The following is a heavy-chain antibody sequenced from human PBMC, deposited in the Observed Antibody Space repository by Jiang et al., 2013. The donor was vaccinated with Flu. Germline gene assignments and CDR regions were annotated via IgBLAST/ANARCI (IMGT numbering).Heavy chain of an antibody. V-gene: IGHV2-70*12. CDR3: AHTERAVRSNGMDV. CDR2: IDWDDDK. D-gene: IGHD1-1*01. J-gene: IGHJ6*02. Sequence: KPTQTLTLTCTFSGFSLSTSGMCVSWIRQPPGKALEWLARIDWDDDKYYSTSLKTRLTISKDTSKNQVVLTMTNMDPVDTATYYCAHTERAVRSNGMDVWGQGTTVTVSS. CDR1: GFSLSTSGMC.